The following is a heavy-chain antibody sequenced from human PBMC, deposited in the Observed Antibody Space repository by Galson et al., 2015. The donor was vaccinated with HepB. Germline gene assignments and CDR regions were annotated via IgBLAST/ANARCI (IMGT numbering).Heavy chain of an antibody. CDR1: GYTLTELS. CDR3: ATWGVLRSLDWLFMYYFDY. J-gene: IGHJ4*02. V-gene: IGHV1-24*01. CDR2: FDPEDGET. D-gene: IGHD3-9*01. Sequence: SVKVSCKVSGYTLTELSMHWVRQAPGKGLEWMGGFDPEDGETIYAQKFQGRVTMTEDTSTDTAYMELSSLRSEDTAVYYCATWGVLRSLDWLFMYYFDYWGQGTLVTVSS.